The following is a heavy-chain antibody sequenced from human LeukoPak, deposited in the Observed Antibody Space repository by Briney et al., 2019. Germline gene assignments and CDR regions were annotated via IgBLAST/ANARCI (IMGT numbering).Heavy chain of an antibody. Sequence: AGGSLRLSCAASGFTFSDYYMSWIRQAPGKGLEWVSYISSSGSTIYYADSVKGRFTISRDNAKNSLYLQMNSLRAEDTAVYYCARNCSTSCYHLKSFDYWGQGTLVTVSS. D-gene: IGHD2-2*01. CDR1: GFTFSDYY. CDR3: ARNCSTSCYHLKSFDY. V-gene: IGHV3-11*01. CDR2: ISSSGSTI. J-gene: IGHJ4*02.